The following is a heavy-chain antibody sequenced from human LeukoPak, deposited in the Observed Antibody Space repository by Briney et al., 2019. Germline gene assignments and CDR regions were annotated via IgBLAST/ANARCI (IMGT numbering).Heavy chain of an antibody. Sequence: GGSLRLSCAASGFTSSSYDMHWVRQAAGKGLEWVSAIGTAGGIYYPDSVKGRFTISRENAKNSLYLQMNSLRAGDTAVYYCARARSRDGYSYYYYGMDVWGQGTTVTVSS. D-gene: IGHD5-24*01. J-gene: IGHJ6*02. V-gene: IGHV3-13*01. CDR1: GFTSSSYD. CDR3: ARARSRDGYSYYYYGMDV. CDR2: IGTAGGI.